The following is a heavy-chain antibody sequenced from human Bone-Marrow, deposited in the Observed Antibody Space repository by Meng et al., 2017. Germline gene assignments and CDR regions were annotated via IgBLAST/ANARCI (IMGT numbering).Heavy chain of an antibody. CDR2: INSDGSST. Sequence: GGSLRLSCAASGFTFSNAWMSWVRQAPGKGLEWVSRINSDGSSTSYADSVKGRFTISRDNAKNTLYLQMNSLRAEDTAVYYCARDPNHGDPGVRDYWGQGTLVTVSS. J-gene: IGHJ4*02. V-gene: IGHV3-74*01. D-gene: IGHD4-17*01. CDR1: GFTFSNAW. CDR3: ARDPNHGDPGVRDY.